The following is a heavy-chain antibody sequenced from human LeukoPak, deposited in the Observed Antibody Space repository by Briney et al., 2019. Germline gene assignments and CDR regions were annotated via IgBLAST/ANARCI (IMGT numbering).Heavy chain of an antibody. D-gene: IGHD3-9*01. J-gene: IGHJ6*02. Sequence: GGSLRLSCAASRFTFSDYYMSWIRQAPGKGLEWVSYISSSGSTIYYADSVKGRFTISRDNAKNSLYLQMNSLRAEDTAVYYCATFPYDILTGYYYYYGMDVWGQGTTVTVSS. V-gene: IGHV3-11*01. CDR3: ATFPYDILTGYYYYYGMDV. CDR1: RFTFSDYY. CDR2: ISSSGSTI.